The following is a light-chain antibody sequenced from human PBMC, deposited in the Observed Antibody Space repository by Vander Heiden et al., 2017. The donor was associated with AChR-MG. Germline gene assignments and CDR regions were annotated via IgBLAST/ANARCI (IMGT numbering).Light chain of an antibody. CDR2: QDS. V-gene: IGLV3-1*01. J-gene: IGLJ2*01. Sequence: YELTQPPSVSVSPGQTASITCSGDKLGDKFACWYQQKPGQSPVLVIYQDSKRPSGIPERFSGSNSGNTATLTISGTQAMDEADYYCQAWDSSTVVVFGGGTKLTVL. CDR1: KLGDKF. CDR3: QAWDSSTVVV.